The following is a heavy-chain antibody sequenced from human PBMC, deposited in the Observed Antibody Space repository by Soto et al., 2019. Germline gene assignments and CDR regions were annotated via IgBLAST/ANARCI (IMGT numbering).Heavy chain of an antibody. CDR2: IFYSGHL. Sequence: QVRLQESGPGLVKPSETLSLTCAVSGTSFGTYYWSWIRQPPGQGLEWIGYIFYSGHLKYNPSLKGRLTISVDPPKNQFSLRLTAVPAADTAVYYWAREGGGYRFDYGGQGALVTVSS. CDR1: GTSFGTYY. V-gene: IGHV4-59*01. D-gene: IGHD1-26*01. J-gene: IGHJ4*02. CDR3: AREGGGYRFDY.